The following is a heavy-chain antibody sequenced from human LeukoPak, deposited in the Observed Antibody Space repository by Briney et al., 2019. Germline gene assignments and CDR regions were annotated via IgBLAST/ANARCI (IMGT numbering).Heavy chain of an antibody. V-gene: IGHV1-2*02. D-gene: IGHD5-18*01. J-gene: IGHJ6*03. CDR1: GYTFTGYY. Sequence: ASVKVSCKASGYTFTGYYSHWVRQAPGQGREWMGWINPNSGGTNYAQKFQGRVTMTRDTSISTAYMELSRLRSDDTAVYYCARDLEYSYGFGYYYYYMDVWGKGTTVTVSS. CDR2: INPNSGGT. CDR3: ARDLEYSYGFGYYYYYMDV.